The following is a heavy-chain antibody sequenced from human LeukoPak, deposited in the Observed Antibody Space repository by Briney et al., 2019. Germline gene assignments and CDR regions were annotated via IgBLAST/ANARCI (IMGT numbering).Heavy chain of an antibody. CDR1: GGSISRDY. V-gene: IGHV4-59*01. CDR2: IYYTGST. J-gene: IGHJ4*01. Sequence: SETLSLTCTVSGGSISRDYWSWIRQPPGKGLEWIGYIYYTGSTNYNPSLKSRVTISVDTSKNQFSLKLSSVTAADTAVYYCAKDPTLWYYDSGSCFDYWGQGTLVTVSS. CDR3: AKDPTLWYYDSGSCFDY. D-gene: IGHD3-10*01.